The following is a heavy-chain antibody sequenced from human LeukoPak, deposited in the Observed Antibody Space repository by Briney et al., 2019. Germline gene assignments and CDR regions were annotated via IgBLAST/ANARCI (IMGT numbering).Heavy chain of an antibody. J-gene: IGHJ6*03. D-gene: IGHD3-10*01. CDR2: INPNSGGT. V-gene: IGHV1-2*02. Sequence: GASVKVSCKASGYTFTGYYMHWVRQAPGQGLEWMGWINPNSGGTNYAQKFQGRVTMTRDTSISTAYMELSRLRSDDTAVYYCARDWDWHGESGSYYDYYYYMDVWGKGTTVTISS. CDR3: ARDWDWHGESGSYYDYYYYMDV. CDR1: GYTFTGYY.